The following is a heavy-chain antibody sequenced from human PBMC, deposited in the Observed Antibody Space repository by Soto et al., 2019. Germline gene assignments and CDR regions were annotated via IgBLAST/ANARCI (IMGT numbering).Heavy chain of an antibody. J-gene: IGHJ5*02. CDR1: GFTLSGHY. V-gene: IGHV3-72*01. Sequence: PXESLRLSCAGCGFTLSGHYIDWVRQVPGKGLEWVGRSRDKAQGYSTAYAASVKGRFTTSRDESKNSVYLQMNSLKTEDTAVYYCTRPLLYCSSTSCYNDWFDPWGQGTLVTGSS. D-gene: IGHD2-2*02. CDR3: TRPLLYCSSTSCYNDWFDP. CDR2: SRDKAQGYST.